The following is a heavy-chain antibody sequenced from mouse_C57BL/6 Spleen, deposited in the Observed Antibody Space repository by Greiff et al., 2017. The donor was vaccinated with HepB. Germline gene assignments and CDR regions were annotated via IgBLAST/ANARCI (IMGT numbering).Heavy chain of an antibody. CDR1: GYAFSSSW. Sequence: VQLVESGPELVKPGASVKISCKASGYAFSSSWMNWVKQRPGKGLEWIGRIYPGDGDTNYNGKFKGKATLTADKSSSTAYMQLSSLTSEDSAVYFCARLDDGYYGGYAMDYWGQGTSVTVSS. CDR2: IYPGDGDT. D-gene: IGHD2-3*01. V-gene: IGHV1-82*01. CDR3: ARLDDGYYGGYAMDY. J-gene: IGHJ4*01.